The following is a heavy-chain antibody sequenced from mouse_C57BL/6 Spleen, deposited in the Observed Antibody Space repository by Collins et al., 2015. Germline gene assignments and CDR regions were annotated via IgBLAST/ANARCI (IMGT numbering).Heavy chain of an antibody. V-gene: IGHV8-8*01. D-gene: IGHD2-4*01. CDR3: ARIFYDYPYALDY. CDR2: IWWDDDK. Sequence: QVTLKESGPGILQPSQTLSLTCSFSGFSLSTFGMGIGWIRQPSGKGLEWLAHIWWDDDKYYNPAPKSRLTISKDSSKSQVFLKIANVDTADTATYYCARIFYDYPYALDYWGQGTSVTVSS. CDR1: GFSLSTFGMG. J-gene: IGHJ4*01.